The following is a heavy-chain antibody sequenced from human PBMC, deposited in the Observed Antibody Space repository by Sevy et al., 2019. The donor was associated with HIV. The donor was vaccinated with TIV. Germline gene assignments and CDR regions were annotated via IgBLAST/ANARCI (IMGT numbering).Heavy chain of an antibody. CDR2: ISYDGSKK. V-gene: IGHV3-30-3*01. J-gene: IGHJ3*02. CDR1: GFTFNSYA. D-gene: IGHD3-16*01. Sequence: GGCLRLSCAASGFTFNSYAMHWVRQAPGKGLEWVVVISYDGSKKSYADSVKGRFTISRDNSKNTLYLQMNSLRPEDTAVYYCAREGGIEAFDIWGQGTMVTVSS. CDR3: AREGGIEAFDI.